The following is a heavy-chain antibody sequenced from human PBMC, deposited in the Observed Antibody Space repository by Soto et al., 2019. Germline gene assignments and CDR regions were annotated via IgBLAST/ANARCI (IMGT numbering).Heavy chain of an antibody. CDR2: IIPIFGTA. Sequence: SVKVSCKASGGTFSSYAISWVRQAPGQGLEWMGGIIPIFGTANYAQKFQGRVTITADESTSTAYMELSSLRSEDTAVYYCASSRNYYDSSGYYEGPSDYWGQGTLVTVSS. V-gene: IGHV1-69*13. D-gene: IGHD3-22*01. CDR3: ASSRNYYDSSGYYEGPSDY. CDR1: GGTFSSYA. J-gene: IGHJ4*02.